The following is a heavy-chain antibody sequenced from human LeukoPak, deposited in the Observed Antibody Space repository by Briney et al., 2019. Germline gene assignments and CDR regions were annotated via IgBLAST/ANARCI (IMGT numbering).Heavy chain of an antibody. V-gene: IGHV4-34*01. CDR2: INHSGST. D-gene: IGHD1-20*01. Sequence: TSETLSLTCAVYGGSFSGYYWSWIRQPPGKGLEWIGEINHSGSTNYNPSLKSRVTISVDTSKNQFSLKLSSVTAADTAVYYCVRDPQINWNRPSPLSWGQGTLVTVSS. CDR3: VRDPQINWNRPSPLS. J-gene: IGHJ5*02. CDR1: GGSFSGYY.